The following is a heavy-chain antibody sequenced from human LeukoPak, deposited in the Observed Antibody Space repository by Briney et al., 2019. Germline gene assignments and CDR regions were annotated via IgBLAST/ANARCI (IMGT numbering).Heavy chain of an antibody. Sequence: GGSLRLSCAASGFTFSNTWMHWVPLAPGKGLVWVSRIAPDGTRTDYADSVKGRFIVSRDNDKNTLYLQMNSLRAEDTAVYYCARASWEYNFDYWGQGDLVTFSS. D-gene: IGHD1-1*01. J-gene: IGHJ4*02. V-gene: IGHV3-74*01. CDR1: GFTFSNTW. CDR3: ARASWEYNFDY. CDR2: IAPDGTRT.